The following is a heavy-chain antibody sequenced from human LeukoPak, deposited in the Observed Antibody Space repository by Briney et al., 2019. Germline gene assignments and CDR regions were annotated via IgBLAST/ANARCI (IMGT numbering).Heavy chain of an antibody. D-gene: IGHD2-21*02. Sequence: SETLSLTCAVSGGSISSGGYSYNWIRQPPGKGLEWIGYIYNSGSTSYNPSLKSRVTMSVDTSKNQFSLKLGFVTAADTAVYYCARGWGPAYCGGDCHRHFDYWGQGALVTVSS. CDR1: GGSISSGGYS. V-gene: IGHV4-30-4*07. CDR2: IYNSGST. J-gene: IGHJ4*02. CDR3: ARGWGPAYCGGDCHRHFDY.